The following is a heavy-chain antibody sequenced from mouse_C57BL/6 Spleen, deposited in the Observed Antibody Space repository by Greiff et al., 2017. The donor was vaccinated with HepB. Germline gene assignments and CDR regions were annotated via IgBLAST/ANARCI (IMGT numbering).Heavy chain of an antibody. CDR1: GYTFTSYW. CDR2: IDPSDSYT. Sequence: QVQLKQPGAELVKPGASVKLSCKASGYTFTSYWMQWVKQRPGQGLEWIGEIDPSDSYTNYNQKFKGKATLTVDTSSSTAYMQLSSLTSEDSAVYYCARRDGYLNWYFDVWGTGTTVTVSS. V-gene: IGHV1-50*01. D-gene: IGHD2-3*01. J-gene: IGHJ1*03. CDR3: ARRDGYLNWYFDV.